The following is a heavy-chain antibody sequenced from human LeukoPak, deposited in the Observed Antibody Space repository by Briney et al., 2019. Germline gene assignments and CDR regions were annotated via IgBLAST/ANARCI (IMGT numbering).Heavy chain of an antibody. CDR2: ISAYNGNT. J-gene: IGHJ4*02. V-gene: IGHV1-18*04. CDR1: GYTFTSNH. D-gene: IGHD3-22*01. Sequence: ASVKVSCKASGYTFTSNHIHCVRQAPGQGLEWMGWISAYNGNTNYAQKLQGRVTMTTDTSTSTAYMELRSLRSDDTAVYYCARSPGPYYYDSSGYYRDWGQGTLVTVSS. CDR3: ARSPGPYYYDSSGYYRD.